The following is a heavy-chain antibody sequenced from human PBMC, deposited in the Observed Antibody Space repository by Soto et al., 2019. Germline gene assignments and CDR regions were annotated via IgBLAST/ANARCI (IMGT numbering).Heavy chain of an antibody. D-gene: IGHD2-15*01. J-gene: IGHJ6*02. V-gene: IGHV3-49*04. CDR1: GFTFSDYA. Sequence: GGSLRLSCTASGFTFSDYAMSWVRQAPGKGLEWVGFIRSNAYGGTAEYAASVKGRFAISRDDSKSIAYLQMNSLKSEDTAVYYCARPHKDRYYYYGVDVWGQGTTVTVSS. CDR2: IRSNAYGGTA. CDR3: ARPHKDRYYYYGVDV.